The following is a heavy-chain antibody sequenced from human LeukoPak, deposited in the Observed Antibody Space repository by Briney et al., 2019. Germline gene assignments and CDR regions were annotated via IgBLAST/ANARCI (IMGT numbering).Heavy chain of an antibody. J-gene: IGHJ6*02. V-gene: IGHV3-21*04. Sequence: GGSLRLSCAASGFTFSSYSMSWVRQAPGKGLEWVSSVGSSSSYIYYADSVRGRFTISRDNAKNSLYLQMNSLRAEDTALYYCAKATPVGDYYYYGMDVWGQGTTVTVSS. CDR2: VGSSSSYI. CDR1: GFTFSSYS. CDR3: AKATPVGDYYYYGMDV. D-gene: IGHD3-10*01.